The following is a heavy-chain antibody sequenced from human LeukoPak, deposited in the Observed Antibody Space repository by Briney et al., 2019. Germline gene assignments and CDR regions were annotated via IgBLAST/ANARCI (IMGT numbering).Heavy chain of an antibody. CDR2: INWSGGST. Sequence: RPGGSLRLSCAASGVTFDDYGMSWVRQVPGKGLERVSGINWSGGSTAYADSVQGRFTISRDNAKNSLYLQMNSLRAEDTSLYYCARGELLRAFDIWGQGTMVTVSS. V-gene: IGHV3-20*04. CDR1: GVTFDDYG. J-gene: IGHJ3*02. CDR3: ARGELLRAFDI. D-gene: IGHD1-7*01.